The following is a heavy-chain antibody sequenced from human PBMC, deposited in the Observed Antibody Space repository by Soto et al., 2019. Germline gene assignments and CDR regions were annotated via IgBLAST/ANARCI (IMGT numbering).Heavy chain of an antibody. CDR2: IWYDGSNK. CDR3: ARVGLLPRGAFDI. V-gene: IGHV3-33*01. D-gene: IGHD3-22*01. CDR1: GFTFSSYG. Sequence: QVQLVESGGGVVQPGRSLRLSCAASGFTFSSYGMHWVRQAPGKGLEWVAVIWYDGSNKYYVDSVKGRFTISRDNSKNTLYLQMNSLRAEDTAVYYCARVGLLPRGAFDIWGQGTMVTVSS. J-gene: IGHJ3*02.